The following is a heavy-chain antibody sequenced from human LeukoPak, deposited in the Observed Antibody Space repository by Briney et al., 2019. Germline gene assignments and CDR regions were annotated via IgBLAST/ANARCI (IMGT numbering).Heavy chain of an antibody. V-gene: IGHV3-74*01. CDR2: LSSDGMTI. J-gene: IGHJ4*02. CDR3: ARDLIYCGGDCYNDY. D-gene: IGHD2-21*02. CDR1: GFTFSSNW. Sequence: GGSLRLSCAASGFTFSSNWMHWVRQAPGKGLVWVSRLSSDGMTITYADFVKGRFTISRDNAKNMLFLQMDSLRAEDTAVYYCARDLIYCGGDCYNDYWGQGTLVTVSS.